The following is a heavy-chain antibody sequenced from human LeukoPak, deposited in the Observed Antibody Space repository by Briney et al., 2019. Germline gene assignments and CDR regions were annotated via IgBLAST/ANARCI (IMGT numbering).Heavy chain of an antibody. CDR1: GYTFTGYY. J-gene: IGHJ4*02. CDR2: FNPNSGGT. Sequence: ASVKVSCKASGYTFTGYYMHWVRQAPGQGLEWMGWFNPNSGGTNYAQKFQGRVTMTRDTSISTAYMELSRLRSDDTAVYYCARSYCSGGSCYSHFDYWGQGTLVTVSS. D-gene: IGHD2-15*01. CDR3: ARSYCSGGSCYSHFDY. V-gene: IGHV1-2*02.